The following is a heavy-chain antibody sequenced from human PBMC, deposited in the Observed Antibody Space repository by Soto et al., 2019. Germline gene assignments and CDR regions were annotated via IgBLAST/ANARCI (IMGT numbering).Heavy chain of an antibody. CDR1: GYNFTTYA. Sequence: ASVKVSCKASGYNFTTYAMLWVRQAPGQRPEWMGWINTGNGNTKYSPKFQGRVTITRDTSASTAYMELSSLKSEDTAVYYCARGERLYNYYYGMDVWGQGSTATVSS. D-gene: IGHD3-3*01. CDR3: ARGERLYNYYYGMDV. V-gene: IGHV1-3*04. J-gene: IGHJ6*02. CDR2: INTGNGNT.